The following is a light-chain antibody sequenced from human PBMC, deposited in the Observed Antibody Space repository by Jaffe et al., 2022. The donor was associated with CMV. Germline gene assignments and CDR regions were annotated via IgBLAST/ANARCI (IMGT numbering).Light chain of an antibody. V-gene: IGLV2-8*01. CDR1: SSDIGGYNY. Sequence: QSALTQPPSASGSLGQPVTISCTGTSSDIGGYNYVSWYQQHPGKAPKLMIYEITKRPSGVPDRFSGSKSGNTASLTVSGLQAEDEADYYCSSYAGSNNWVFGGGTQLTVL. CDR3: SSYAGSNNWV. J-gene: IGLJ3*02. CDR2: EIT.